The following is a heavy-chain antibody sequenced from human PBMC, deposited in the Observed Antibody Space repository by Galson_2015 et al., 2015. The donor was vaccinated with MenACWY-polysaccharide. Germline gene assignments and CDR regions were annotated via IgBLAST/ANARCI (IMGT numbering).Heavy chain of an antibody. J-gene: IGHJ4*02. Sequence: ETLSLTCSVSGGSLTAYYWAWIRQPPGKGLEWIGCIYYSGSTKYSPSLNSRVTISVDTSNNQFSLKLSSVTAADTAVYYCVRSPGGYSSGGQIDSWGQGSLVTVSS. CDR1: GGSLTAYY. CDR3: VRSPGGYSSGGQIDS. CDR2: IYYSGST. V-gene: IGHV4-59*01. D-gene: IGHD5-18*01.